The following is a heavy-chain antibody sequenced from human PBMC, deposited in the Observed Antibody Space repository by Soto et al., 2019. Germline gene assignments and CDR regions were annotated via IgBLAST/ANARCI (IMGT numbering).Heavy chain of an antibody. CDR2: IYHSGST. Sequence: SETLSLTCAVSGGSISSSNWWSWVRQPPGKGLEWIGEIYHSGSTNYNPSLKSRVTISVDKSKNQFSLKLSSVTAADTAVYYCAREGSAAARSFYYCYGMDVWGQGTTVTVSS. V-gene: IGHV4-4*02. CDR3: AREGSAAARSFYYCYGMDV. D-gene: IGHD6-13*01. CDR1: GGSISSSNW. J-gene: IGHJ6*02.